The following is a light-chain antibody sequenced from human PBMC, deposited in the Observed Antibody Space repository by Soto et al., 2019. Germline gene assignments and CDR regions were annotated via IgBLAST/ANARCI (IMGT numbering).Light chain of an antibody. CDR2: DVS. CDR3: QQYNGYPRT. J-gene: IGKJ4*01. Sequence: DIQMTQSPSTLSASVGDRVTITCRTSQTLRTWLAWYQQKPGKAPKLLIYDVSILQYGVPSRFSGSGSGTEFTLTISSLQPDDFATYYCQQYNGYPRTFGGGTKVEFK. CDR1: QTLRTW. V-gene: IGKV1-5*01.